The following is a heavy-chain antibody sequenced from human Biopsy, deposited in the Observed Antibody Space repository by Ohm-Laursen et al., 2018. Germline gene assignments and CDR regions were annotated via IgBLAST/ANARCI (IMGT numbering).Heavy chain of an antibody. V-gene: IGHV1-24*01. CDR1: TGTFNSYG. Sequence: ASVKVSCKAPTGTFNSYGIIWVRQAPGQGLEWMGGFAPENGKTVYAQNFQARVSLTEDTSTDTAYMELRSLRSEDTAVYYCAADINVWNVNYWGQGTQVIVSS. CDR2: FAPENGKT. CDR3: AADINVWNVNY. D-gene: IGHD1-1*01. J-gene: IGHJ4*02.